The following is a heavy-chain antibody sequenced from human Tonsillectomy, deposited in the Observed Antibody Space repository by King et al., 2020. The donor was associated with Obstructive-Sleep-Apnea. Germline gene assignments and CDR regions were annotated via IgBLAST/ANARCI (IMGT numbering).Heavy chain of an antibody. V-gene: IGHV4-59*01. CDR3: VRRSTNGRGNWFDP. Sequence: VPLQESGPGLLKPLETLSLICNVSGGSITNSYWSWLRQTPGRGLEWIAYVSHTGNTHYNPSLRSGTTISVDTSKNQFSLKLNSVTTSDTAVYYCVRRSTNGRGNWFDPWGQGTLVTVSS. D-gene: IGHD6-13*01. CDR2: VSHTGNT. CDR1: GGSITNSY. J-gene: IGHJ5*02.